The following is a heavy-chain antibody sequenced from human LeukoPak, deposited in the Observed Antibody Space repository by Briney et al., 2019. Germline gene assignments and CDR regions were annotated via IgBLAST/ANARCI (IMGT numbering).Heavy chain of an antibody. V-gene: IGHV4-59*01. Sequence: SETLSLTCTVSGGSISSNYWSWIRQPPGKGLEWIGYIYYSGSTNYNPSLKSRVTISVDTSKNQFSLKLSSVTAADTAVYYCARDTSYYDFWRGAGYYYMDVWGKGTTVTVSS. CDR3: ARDTSYYDFWRGAGYYYMDV. J-gene: IGHJ6*03. CDR2: IYYSGST. D-gene: IGHD3-3*01. CDR1: GGSISSNY.